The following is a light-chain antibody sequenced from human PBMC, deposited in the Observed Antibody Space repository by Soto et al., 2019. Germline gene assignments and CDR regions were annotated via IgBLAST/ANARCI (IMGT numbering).Light chain of an antibody. J-gene: IGKJ1*01. Sequence: EIMLTQSPATLSLSPGERATLSCRASQSVSSSYLAWYQQKPGQAPRLLIYGASSRATGIPDRFSGSGSGTDFTLTISRLEPEDFAVYYCQQYGSSPNTFGQGTKVDIK. CDR1: QSVSSSY. CDR3: QQYGSSPNT. CDR2: GAS. V-gene: IGKV3-20*01.